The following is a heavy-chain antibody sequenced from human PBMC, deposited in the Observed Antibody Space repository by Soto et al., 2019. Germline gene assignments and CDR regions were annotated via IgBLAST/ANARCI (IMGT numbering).Heavy chain of an antibody. J-gene: IGHJ3*02. D-gene: IGHD1-1*01. V-gene: IGHV4-59*08. CDR1: GGSMSGYS. CDR2: IYYIGST. CDR3: ARQYGHAWRDDFDI. Sequence: SETVSLTCTVSGGSMSGYSWSWIRQPPGKGLQWIGYIYYIGSTNYNPSLKSRVTISIDTSRNQFSLKLNSVTAADTAVYYCARQYGHAWRDDFDIWDPGPMVTLSS.